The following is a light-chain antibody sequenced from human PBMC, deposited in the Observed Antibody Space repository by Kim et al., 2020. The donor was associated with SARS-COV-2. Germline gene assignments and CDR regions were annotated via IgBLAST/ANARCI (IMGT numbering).Light chain of an antibody. CDR1: QSLLNSDGYNY. CDR2: LGS. V-gene: IGKV2-28*01. J-gene: IGKJ2*01. Sequence: ERASISCRASQSLLNSDGYNYWDLYLQKPGQSPQVLSYLGSYRAAGVPDRFSGSGSGTDFTLKISRVEAEDVGVYYCMQTLRSFYTFGQGTKLEI. CDR3: MQTLRSFYT.